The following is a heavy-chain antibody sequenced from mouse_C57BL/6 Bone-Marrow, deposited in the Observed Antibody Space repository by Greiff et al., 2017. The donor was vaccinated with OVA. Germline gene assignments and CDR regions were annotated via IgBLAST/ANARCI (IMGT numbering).Heavy chain of an antibody. J-gene: IGHJ2*01. CDR3: AIQGGVYFDD. V-gene: IGHV5-12*01. Sequence: EVKLMESGGGLVQPGGSLTLSCAASGFTFSDYYMYWVRQTPEKRLEWVAYISNGGGSTYYPDTVKGRFTISRDNAKNTLYLQMSRLKSEDTAMYYCAIQGGVYFDDCRQGTTLTVPS. CDR2: ISNGGGST. CDR1: GFTFSDYY.